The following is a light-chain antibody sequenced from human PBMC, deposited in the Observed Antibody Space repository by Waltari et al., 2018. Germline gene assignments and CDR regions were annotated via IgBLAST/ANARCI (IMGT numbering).Light chain of an antibody. J-gene: IGLJ2*01. V-gene: IGLV2-8*01. CDR1: RGDIAAYNS. CDR3: SSYADSNVL. Sequence: QSALTQPPPAPGSPGQSVTISCTGTRGDIAAYNSVSWYQQHPGRAPKLMIYEVTKRPSGVPDRFSGSRSGNTASLTVSGLQTEDEADYFCSSYADSNVLFGGGTKLTVL. CDR2: EVT.